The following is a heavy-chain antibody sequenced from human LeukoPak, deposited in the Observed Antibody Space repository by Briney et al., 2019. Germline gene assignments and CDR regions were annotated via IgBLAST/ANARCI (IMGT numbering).Heavy chain of an antibody. V-gene: IGHV1-2*02. CDR1: GYTFTGYY. D-gene: IGHD4-17*01. CDR2: INPNSGGT. J-gene: IGHJ6*02. CDR3: ARDLDTTSPLYYYGMDV. Sequence: ASVKVSCKASGYTFTGYYMHWVRQAPGQGLEWMGWINPNSGGTNYAQKFQGRVTMTRDTSISTAYMKLSRLRSDDTAVYYCARDLDTTSPLYYYGMDVWGQGTTVTVSS.